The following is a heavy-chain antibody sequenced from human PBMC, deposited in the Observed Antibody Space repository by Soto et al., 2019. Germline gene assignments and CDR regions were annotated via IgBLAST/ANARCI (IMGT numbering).Heavy chain of an antibody. D-gene: IGHD6-19*01. CDR3: ATEYSPGWHY. V-gene: IGHV6-1*01. CDR2: TYYRSKWYN. J-gene: IGHJ4*02. CDR1: WGSVSSNTAA. Sequence: SQTLSLTCAISWGSVSSNTAAGNWIRQSPSRGLEWLGRTYYRSKWYNDYAVSVKSRITINPDTSKNQFSLQLNSVTPEDTAVYYCATEYSPGWHYWGQGMLVTVSS.